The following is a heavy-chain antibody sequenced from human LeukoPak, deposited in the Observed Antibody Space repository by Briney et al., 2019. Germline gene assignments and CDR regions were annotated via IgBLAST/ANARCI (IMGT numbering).Heavy chain of an antibody. J-gene: IGHJ4*02. CDR1: GYTFNAYY. V-gene: IGHV1-2*02. D-gene: IGHD3-22*01. Sequence: ASVKVSFKPSGYTFNAYYMHWVRQAPGQGLAWVGWIDPKTGNTRYAQKFQGRVTITRDTPIGTVYMELSSLKSDDTAVYYCASEAFCASGNCYLQRVASWGPGTLVTVSS. CDR2: IDPKTGNT. CDR3: ASEAFCASGNCYLQRVAS.